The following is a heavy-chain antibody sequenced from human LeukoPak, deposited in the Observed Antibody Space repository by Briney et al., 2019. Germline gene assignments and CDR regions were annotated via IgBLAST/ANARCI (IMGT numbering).Heavy chain of an antibody. V-gene: IGHV1-69*04. CDR2: IIPILSIA. CDR3: ARGRISSGWGGDYFDY. Sequence: GASVKVSCKASGGTFSSYAISWVRQAPGQGLEWMGRIIPILSIANYAQKFQGRVTITADKSTSTAYMELRSLRSDDTAVYYCARGRISSGWGGDYFDYWGQGTLVTVSS. D-gene: IGHD6-19*01. CDR1: GGTFSSYA. J-gene: IGHJ4*02.